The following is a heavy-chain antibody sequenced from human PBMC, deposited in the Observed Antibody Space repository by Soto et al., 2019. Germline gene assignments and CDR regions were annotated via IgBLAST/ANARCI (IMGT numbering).Heavy chain of an antibody. Sequence: SETLSLTCTVSGGSISSYYWSWIRQPPGKGLEWIGYIYYSGSTNYNPSLKSRVTISVDTSKNQFSLKLSSVTAADTAVYYCARHLKLSLYYYDSSGTPFDYWGQGTLVTVSS. V-gene: IGHV4-59*08. CDR3: ARHLKLSLYYYDSSGTPFDY. J-gene: IGHJ4*02. CDR1: GGSISSYY. D-gene: IGHD3-22*01. CDR2: IYYSGST.